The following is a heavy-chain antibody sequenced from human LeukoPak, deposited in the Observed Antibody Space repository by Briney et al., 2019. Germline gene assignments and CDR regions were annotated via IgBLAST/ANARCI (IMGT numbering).Heavy chain of an antibody. CDR1: GGSISSGGYY. D-gene: IGHD3-16*01. CDR2: IYYSGST. V-gene: IGHV4-31*03. CDR3: ARITSYTHGGFDY. Sequence: SQTLSLTCTVSGGSISSGGYYWSWIRQHPGKGLEWIGYIYYSGSTYYNPSLRSRVTISVDTSKNQFSLRLSSVTAADTAVYYCARITSYTHGGFDYWGQGTLATVSS. J-gene: IGHJ4*02.